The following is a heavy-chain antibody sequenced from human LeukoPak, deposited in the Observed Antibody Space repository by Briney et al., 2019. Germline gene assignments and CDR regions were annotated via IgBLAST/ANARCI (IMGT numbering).Heavy chain of an antibody. CDR2: IDWNDDK. Sequence: SGPALVNPTQTLTLTCTFSGFSLRTRGMCLSWIRQPPGKALEWLSRIDWNDDKYYSTSLKTRLTLSKDTSKNQVVLTMTNMDPVDTATYYCAREKVRAAGSEGFDYWGQGTLVTVSS. J-gene: IGHJ4*02. V-gene: IGHV2-70*11. CDR1: GFSLRTRGMC. D-gene: IGHD6-19*01. CDR3: AREKVRAAGSEGFDY.